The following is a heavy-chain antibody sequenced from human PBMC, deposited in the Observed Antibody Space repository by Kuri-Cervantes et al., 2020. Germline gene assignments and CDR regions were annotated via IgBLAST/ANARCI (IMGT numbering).Heavy chain of an antibody. D-gene: IGHD4-17*01. CDR1: GFTFDDYA. CDR2: ISWNSGSI. Sequence: SLKISCAASGFTFDDYAMHWVRQAPGKGLEWVSGISWNSGSIGYADSVKGRFTISRDNAKNSLYLQMNSLRAEDTASYYCAKERSVTTGYYFDYWGQGTLVTVSS. CDR3: AKERSVTTGYYFDY. J-gene: IGHJ4*02. V-gene: IGHV3-9*01.